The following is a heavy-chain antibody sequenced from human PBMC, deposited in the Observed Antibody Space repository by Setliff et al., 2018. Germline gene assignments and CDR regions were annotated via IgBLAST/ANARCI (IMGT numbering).Heavy chain of an antibody. J-gene: IGHJ3*02. V-gene: IGHV1-3*01. Sequence: ASVKVSCKASGYTFTSYAMHWVRQAPGQRLEWMGWINAGNGNTKYSQKFQGRVTITRDKSASTAYMELSSLRSEDTAVYYCARSSLLSEQQSDAFDIWGQGTMVTVSS. CDR2: INAGNGNT. CDR3: ARSSLLSEQQSDAFDI. CDR1: GYTFTSYA. D-gene: IGHD6-13*01.